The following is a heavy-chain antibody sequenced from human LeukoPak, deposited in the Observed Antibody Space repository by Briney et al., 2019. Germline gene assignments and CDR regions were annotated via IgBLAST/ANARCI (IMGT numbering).Heavy chain of an antibody. CDR2: ISSSRSSI. CDR3: ARSRTGSYFDY. Sequence: GGSLRLSCVASGFTSSAFWMSWVRQAPGKGLEWVSYISSSRSSIYYADSVKGRFTISRDNAKNSLYLQMNSLRGEDAAVYYCARSRTGSYFDYWGQGTLVTVSS. D-gene: IGHD2-15*01. CDR1: GFTSSAFW. V-gene: IGHV3-48*01. J-gene: IGHJ4*02.